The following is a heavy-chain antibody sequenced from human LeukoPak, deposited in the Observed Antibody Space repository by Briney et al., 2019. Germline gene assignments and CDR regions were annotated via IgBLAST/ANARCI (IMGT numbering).Heavy chain of an antibody. J-gene: IGHJ4*02. Sequence: GGSLRLSCAASGFTFSSYAMSWVRQAPGKGLEWVSAISGSGGSTYYADSVKGQFTISRDNSKNTLYLQMNSLRAEDTAVYYCAKHSRSVATILGLFDFWGQGTLVTVSS. V-gene: IGHV3-23*01. CDR1: GFTFSSYA. D-gene: IGHD5-12*01. CDR3: AKHSRSVATILGLFDF. CDR2: ISGSGGST.